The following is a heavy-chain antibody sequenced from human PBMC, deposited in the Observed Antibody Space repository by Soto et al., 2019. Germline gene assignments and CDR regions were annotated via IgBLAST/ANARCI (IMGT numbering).Heavy chain of an antibody. CDR1: GGPISSSS. CDR3: ARARFCTSTSCYHYFDF. D-gene: IGHD2-2*01. V-gene: IGHV4-59*01. J-gene: IGHJ4*02. Sequence: SETLSLTCTVSGGPISSSSWSWIRQPPGRGLEWIGYIYNNGRTDYNPSLKSRVTISVDTSKNHFSLKLSSVTPADTAVYYCARARFCTSTSCYHYFDFWGQGTLVTVSS. CDR2: IYNNGRT.